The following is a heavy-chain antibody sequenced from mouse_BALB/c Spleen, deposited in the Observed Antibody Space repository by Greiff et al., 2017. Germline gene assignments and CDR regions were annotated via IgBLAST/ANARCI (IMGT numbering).Heavy chain of an antibody. CDR1: GYTFTDYN. V-gene: IGHV1S29*02. J-gene: IGHJ3*01. D-gene: IGHD2-4*01. CDR3: ASGVYDYDGWVWFAY. Sequence: EVQLVESGPELVKPGASVKISCKASGYTFTDYNMHWVKQSHGKSLEWIGYIYPYNGGTGYNQKFKSKATLTVDNSSSTAYMELRSLTSEDSAVYYCASGVYDYDGWVWFAYWGQGTLVTVSA. CDR2: IYPYNGGT.